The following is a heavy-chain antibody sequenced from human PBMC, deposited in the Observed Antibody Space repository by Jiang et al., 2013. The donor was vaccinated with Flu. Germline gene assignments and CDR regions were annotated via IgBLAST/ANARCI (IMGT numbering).Heavy chain of an antibody. J-gene: IGHJ6*02. CDR3: ARFGYCSGGSCYSLPVAYYYGMDV. D-gene: IGHD2-15*01. CDR1: GYSFTSYW. Sequence: GAEVKKPGESLKISCKGSGYSFTSYWIGWVRQMPGKGLEWMGIIYPGDSDTRYSPSFQGQVTISADKSISTAYLQWSSLKASDTAMYYCARFGYCSGGSCYSLPVAYYYGMDVWGQGTTVTVSS. V-gene: IGHV5-51*01. CDR2: IYPGDSDT.